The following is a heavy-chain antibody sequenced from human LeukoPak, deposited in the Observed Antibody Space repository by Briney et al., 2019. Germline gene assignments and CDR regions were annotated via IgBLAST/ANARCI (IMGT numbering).Heavy chain of an antibody. CDR1: GFTFSQYW. J-gene: IGHJ4*02. Sequence: PGGSLRLSCAASGFTFSQYWMSCVRQAPGKGPESVANIKHDGSEKQDGSEKNYVDSVKGRFTISRDNAKNSLYLQMNSLRAEDTAVYYCARGNWNYAWDYWGQGTLVTVSS. D-gene: IGHD1-7*01. CDR2: IKHDGSEKQDGSEK. V-gene: IGHV3-7*01. CDR3: ARGNWNYAWDY.